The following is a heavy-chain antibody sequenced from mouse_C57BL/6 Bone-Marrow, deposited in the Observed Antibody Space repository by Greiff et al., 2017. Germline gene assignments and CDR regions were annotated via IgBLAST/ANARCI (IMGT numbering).Heavy chain of an antibody. J-gene: IGHJ3*01. CDR2: IRSKSSNYAT. D-gene: IGHD1-1*01. CDR1: GFTFNTYA. Sequence: DAGGGLVQPKGSLTLSCAASGFTFNTYAMHWVRQAPGKGLEWVARIRSKSSNYATYYADSVKDRFTISRDDSQSMLYLQMNNLKTEDTAMYYCVPYGPWFAYWGQGTLVTVSA. V-gene: IGHV10-3*01. CDR3: VPYGPWFAY.